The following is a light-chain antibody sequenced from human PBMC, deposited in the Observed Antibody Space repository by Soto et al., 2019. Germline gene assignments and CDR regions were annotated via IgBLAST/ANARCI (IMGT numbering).Light chain of an antibody. CDR3: SSYAGSNNKV. J-gene: IGLJ1*01. Sequence: QSVLTQPPSASGSPGQSVTISCTGTSSDVGGYNYVSWYQQHPGKAPKLMIYEVNKRPSGVPDRFSGSKSGNTASLTVYGLQAEDEADYYCSSYAGSNNKVFGTGTNVTVL. CDR1: SSDVGGYNY. CDR2: EVN. V-gene: IGLV2-8*01.